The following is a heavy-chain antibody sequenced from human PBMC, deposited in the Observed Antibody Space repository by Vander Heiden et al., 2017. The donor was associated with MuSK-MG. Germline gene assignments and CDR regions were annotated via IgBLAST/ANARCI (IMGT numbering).Heavy chain of an antibody. CDR2: TNHRGGT. Sequence: QVQLQQWGAGLLKPSETLSLTCAVYGGSFSGYYWSWLRQPPGKGLEWIGETNHRGGTNYNPSLKMRVTIAVDTSKNQFALKLSSVTAADTAVYYCARTRAVAGIWWSHAGSFFDYWGQGTLVTVSS. J-gene: IGHJ4*02. D-gene: IGHD6-19*01. CDR1: GGSFSGYY. CDR3: ARTRAVAGIWWSHAGSFFDY. V-gene: IGHV4-34*01.